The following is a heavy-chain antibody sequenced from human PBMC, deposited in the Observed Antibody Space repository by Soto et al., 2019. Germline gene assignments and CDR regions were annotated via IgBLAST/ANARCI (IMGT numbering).Heavy chain of an antibody. CDR3: ASRARSRSWSRFDP. Sequence: SETLSLTCTVSGASITNYYWSWIRQPPGRGLEWIGHFYNSGNINYNPSLKSRVTISIDTSKNQFSLNLNSVTAADSAVYYCASRARSRSWSRFDPWGPGTLVTVYS. CDR2: FYNSGNI. D-gene: IGHD3-3*01. CDR1: GASITNYY. J-gene: IGHJ5*02. V-gene: IGHV4-4*09.